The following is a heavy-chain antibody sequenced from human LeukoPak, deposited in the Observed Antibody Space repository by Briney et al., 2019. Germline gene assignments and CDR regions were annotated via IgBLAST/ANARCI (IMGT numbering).Heavy chain of an antibody. V-gene: IGHV1-69*05. Sequence: SVKVSCKASGCTFSSYDISWVRQAPGQGLEWMGRIIPIFGTANYAQKFQGRVTITTDESTSTAYMELSSLRSEDTAVYYCATQGGRDIVVGPAAPISYYYYYMDVWGKGTTVTISS. CDR2: IIPIFGTA. CDR3: ATQGGRDIVVGPAAPISYYYYYMDV. D-gene: IGHD2-2*01. CDR1: GCTFSSYD. J-gene: IGHJ6*03.